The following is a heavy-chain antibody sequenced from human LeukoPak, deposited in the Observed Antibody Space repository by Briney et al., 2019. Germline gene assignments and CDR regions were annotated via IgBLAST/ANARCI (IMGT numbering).Heavy chain of an antibody. J-gene: IGHJ4*02. Sequence: SGTLSLTCAVSSGSISSSNWWSWVRQPPGKGLEGIGEIYHSGSTNYNPFLKSRATISVDKSKNQFSLKLSSVTAADTAVYYCARVRGSGSPVPFDYWGQGTLVTVSS. V-gene: IGHV4-4*02. CDR1: SGSISSSNW. D-gene: IGHD3-10*01. CDR3: ARVRGSGSPVPFDY. CDR2: IYHSGST.